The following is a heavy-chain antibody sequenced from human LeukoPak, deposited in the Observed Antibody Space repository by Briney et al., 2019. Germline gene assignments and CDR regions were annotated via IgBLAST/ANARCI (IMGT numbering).Heavy chain of an antibody. J-gene: IGHJ4*02. CDR2: IRYDGSNK. D-gene: IGHD3-22*01. V-gene: IGHV3-30*02. CDR1: GFTFSSYG. Sequence: QLGGSLRLSCAASGFTFSSYGMHWVRQAPGKGLEWVAFIRYDGSNKYYADSVKGRFTISRDNSKNTLYLQMNSLRAEDTAVYYCAKELIYDSSGYYPGSFDYWGQGTLVTVSS. CDR3: AKELIYDSSGYYPGSFDY.